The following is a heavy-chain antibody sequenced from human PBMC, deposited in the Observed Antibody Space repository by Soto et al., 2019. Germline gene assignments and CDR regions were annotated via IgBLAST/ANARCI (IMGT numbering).Heavy chain of an antibody. CDR1: GGSISSYY. V-gene: IGHV4-59*01. D-gene: IGHD2-21*02. CDR2: IYYSGST. CDR3: ARAYCGGDCYPPPFDY. Sequence: QVQLQESGPGLVKPSETLSLTCTVSGGSISSYYWSWIRQPPGKGLEWIGYIYYSGSTNYNPSLKSRVTISVDTSKNQFSLKLSSVTAADTAVYYCARAYCGGDCYPPPFDYWGQGTLVTVSS. J-gene: IGHJ4*02.